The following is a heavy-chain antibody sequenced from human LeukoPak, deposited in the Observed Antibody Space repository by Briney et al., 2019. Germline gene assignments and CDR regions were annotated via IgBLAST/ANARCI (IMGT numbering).Heavy chain of an antibody. V-gene: IGHV4-31*03. CDR3: ARLSYCNSTSCSYYFDY. Sequence: SQTVSLTCTVSVGPISSGCYYWSWMRQHPGKGLEWTGYTYYSGSTYYNPSLKSRVTISVDTSKNQFSLKPSSVTAADTAVYYCARLSYCNSTSCSYYFDYWGQGTLVTVSS. D-gene: IGHD2-2*01. CDR2: TYYSGST. J-gene: IGHJ4*02. CDR1: VGPISSGCYY.